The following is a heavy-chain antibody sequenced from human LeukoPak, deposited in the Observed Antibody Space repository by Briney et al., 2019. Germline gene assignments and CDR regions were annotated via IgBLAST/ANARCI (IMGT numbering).Heavy chain of an antibody. V-gene: IGHV3-30*03. J-gene: IGHJ4*02. D-gene: IGHD2-2*01. CDR2: ISYDGSNK. Sequence: GGSLRLSCAASGFTFSSYGMHWVRQAPGKGLEWVAVISYDGSNKYYADSVKGRFTISRDNSKNTLYLQMNSLRAEDTAVYYCASSWYAESTHPVVDYWGQGTLVTVSS. CDR3: ASSWYAESTHPVVDY. CDR1: GFTFSSYG.